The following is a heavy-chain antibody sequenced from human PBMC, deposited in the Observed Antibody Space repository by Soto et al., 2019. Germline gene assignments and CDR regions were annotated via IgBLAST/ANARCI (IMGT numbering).Heavy chain of an antibody. CDR2: INSAGSST. CDR3: TRGVSGYGNFDY. V-gene: IGHV3-74*01. J-gene: IGHJ4*02. D-gene: IGHD5-12*01. CDR1: GFSFNTW. Sequence: EVQLVESGGGVVQPGGSLRLSCAASGFSFNTWMHWVRQAPGKGLVWLSRINSAGSSTTYADSVEGRFFVSRDNAKNTLYLQINSLTADDTAVYYCTRGVSGYGNFDYWGQGVLLTVSS.